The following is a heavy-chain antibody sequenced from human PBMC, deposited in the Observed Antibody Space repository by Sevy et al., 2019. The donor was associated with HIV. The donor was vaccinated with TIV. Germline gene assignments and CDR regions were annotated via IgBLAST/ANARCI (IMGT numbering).Heavy chain of an antibody. D-gene: IGHD3-22*01. J-gene: IGHJ4*02. CDR2: IKQDGSEK. CDR1: GFTFSSYW. CDR3: ARDSPLTYYYDSSGYYPTDY. V-gene: IGHV3-7*01. Sequence: GGSLRLSCAASGFTFSSYWMSWVRQAPGKGLEWVANIKQDGSEKYYVDSVKGRFTISRENAKNSLYLQMNSLRAEDTAVYYCARDSPLTYYYDSSGYYPTDYWGQGTLVTVSS.